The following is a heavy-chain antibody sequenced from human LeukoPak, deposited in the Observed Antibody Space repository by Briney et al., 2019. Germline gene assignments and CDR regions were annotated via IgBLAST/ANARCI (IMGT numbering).Heavy chain of an antibody. D-gene: IGHD3-22*01. V-gene: IGHV4-34*01. CDR3: ARARGGHYDSSPFRRYYYYYMDV. CDR2: INHSGST. J-gene: IGHJ6*03. Sequence: PSETLSLTCAVYGGSFSGYYWSWIRQPPGKGLEWIGEINHSGSTNYNPSLKSRVTISVDTSKNQFSLKLSSVTAADTAVYYCARARGGHYDSSPFRRYYYYYMDVWGKGTTVTVSS. CDR1: GGSFSGYY.